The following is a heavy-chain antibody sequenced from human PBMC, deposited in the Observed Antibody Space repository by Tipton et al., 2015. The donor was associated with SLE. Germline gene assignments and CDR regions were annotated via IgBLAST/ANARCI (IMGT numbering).Heavy chain of an antibody. CDR1: GYSISSGYY. J-gene: IGHJ4*02. Sequence: TLSLTCTVSGYSISSGYYWGWIRQPPGKGLEWIGSIYYSGSTFHNPSLKSRLTISVDTSKNQFSLKLSSVTAADTAVYYCARGRGSSSSGHYWGQGTLVTVSS. CDR3: ARGRGSSSSGHY. CDR2: IYYSGST. V-gene: IGHV4-38-2*02. D-gene: IGHD6-6*01.